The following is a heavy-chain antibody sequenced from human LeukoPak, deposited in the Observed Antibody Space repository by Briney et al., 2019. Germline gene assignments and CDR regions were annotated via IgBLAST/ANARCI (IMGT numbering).Heavy chain of an antibody. CDR3: ARGLEKGYSYGIDY. J-gene: IGHJ4*02. V-gene: IGHV3-9*01. Sequence: GGSLRLSCAASGFTFDDYAMRWVRQAPGKGLEWVSGISWNSGTIGHADSVKGRFTISRDNAKDSLYLQMNSLRTDDTALYYCARGLEKGYSYGIDYWGQGTLVTVSS. CDR2: ISWNSGTI. D-gene: IGHD5-18*01. CDR1: GFTFDDYA.